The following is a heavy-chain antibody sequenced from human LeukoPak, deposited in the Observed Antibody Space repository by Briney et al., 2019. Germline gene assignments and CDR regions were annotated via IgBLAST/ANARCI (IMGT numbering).Heavy chain of an antibody. D-gene: IGHD1-26*01. V-gene: IGHV3-64*01. CDR3: AREWELLRESAFDI. CDR2: ISSNGGST. J-gene: IGHJ3*02. CDR1: GFTFSGYA. Sequence: GGSLRLSCAASGFTFSGYAMHWVRQAPGKGLEYVSAISSNGGSTYYANSVKGRFTISRDNSKNTLYLQMGSLRAEDMAVYYCAREWELLRESAFDIWGQGTMVTVSS.